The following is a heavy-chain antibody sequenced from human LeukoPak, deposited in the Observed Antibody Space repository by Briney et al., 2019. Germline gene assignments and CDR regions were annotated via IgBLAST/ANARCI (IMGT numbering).Heavy chain of an antibody. CDR2: IIPIFGTA. Sequence: ASVKVSCKASGGTFSSYAISWVRQAPGQGLEWMGRIIPIFGTANYAQKFQGRVTITTDESTSTAYMELSSLRSEDTAVYCCAREGEAAAGTESPTINWFDPWGQGTLVTASS. CDR3: AREGEAAAGTESPTINWFDP. CDR1: GGTFSSYA. D-gene: IGHD6-13*01. J-gene: IGHJ5*02. V-gene: IGHV1-69*05.